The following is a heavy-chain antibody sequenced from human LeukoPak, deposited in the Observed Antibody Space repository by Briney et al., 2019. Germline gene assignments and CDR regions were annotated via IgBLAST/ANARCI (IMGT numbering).Heavy chain of an antibody. CDR3: ARGLGAAAGTWYYYYYMDV. CDR1: GGTFSSYA. Sequence: GASVKVSCKASGGTFSSYAISWVRQAPGQGLEWMGGIIPIFGTANYAQKFQGRVTITADKSTSTAYMELSSLRSEDTAVYYCARGLGAAAGTWYYYYYMDVWGKGTTVTVSS. D-gene: IGHD6-13*01. J-gene: IGHJ6*03. V-gene: IGHV1-69*06. CDR2: IIPIFGTA.